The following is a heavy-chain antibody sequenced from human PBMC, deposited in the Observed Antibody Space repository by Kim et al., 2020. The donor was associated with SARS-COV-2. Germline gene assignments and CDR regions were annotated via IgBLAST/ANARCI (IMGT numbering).Heavy chain of an antibody. CDR2: IYSGGST. Sequence: GGSLRLSCAASGFTVSSNYMNWVRQAPGKGLEWVSGIYSGGSTYYAASVMGRFTISRDNSKNTLYLQMNSRRAEDTTVYYCSRVGPPGQYYYDSSGYWHFDYWGQGTLVTVSS. CDR1: GFTVSSNY. V-gene: IGHV3-53*01. CDR3: SRVGPPGQYYYDSSGYWHFDY. D-gene: IGHD3-22*01. J-gene: IGHJ4*02.